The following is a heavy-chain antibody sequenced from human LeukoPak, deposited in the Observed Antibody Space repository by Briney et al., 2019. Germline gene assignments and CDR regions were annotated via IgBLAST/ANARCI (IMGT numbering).Heavy chain of an antibody. D-gene: IGHD6-19*01. Sequence: QPGGSLRLSCAASGFTFSSYAMSWVRQAPGKGLEGVSAISGSGGSTYSADFVKGRFTISRDNSKNTLFLQMNSLRAEDTAVYYCAKVGSYSSGWSDYWGQGTLVTVSS. CDR1: GFTFSSYA. CDR2: ISGSGGST. J-gene: IGHJ4*02. CDR3: AKVGSYSSGWSDY. V-gene: IGHV3-23*01.